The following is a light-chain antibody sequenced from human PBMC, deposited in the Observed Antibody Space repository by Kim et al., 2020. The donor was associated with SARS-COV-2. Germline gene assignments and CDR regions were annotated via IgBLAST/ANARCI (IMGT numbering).Light chain of an antibody. J-gene: IGKJ4*01. CDR3: HQSYSSPPS. Sequence: TVMTQSPDSLAVSLGERATNRCKASQSLLYTSQNKNFLSWYQQRPGQPPKLLIYWASTRESGVPDRFSGSGSRTDFTLTINNLQAEDVAVYYCHQSYSSPPSFGGGTKVDIK. V-gene: IGKV4-1*01. CDR1: QSLLYTSQNKNF. CDR2: WAS.